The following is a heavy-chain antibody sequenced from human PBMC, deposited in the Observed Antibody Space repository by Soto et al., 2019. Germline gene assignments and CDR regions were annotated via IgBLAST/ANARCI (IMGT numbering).Heavy chain of an antibody. D-gene: IGHD2-2*01. V-gene: IGHV4-4*02. CDR2: IYHSGST. CDR1: SGSISSSNW. CDR3: ARGGCSSSSCLDAFDI. Sequence: SETLSLTCAVSSGSISSSNWWSWVRQPPGKGLEWIGEIYHSGSTTYNPSLKSRVTISVDKSKNQFSLKLSSVTAADTAVYYCARGGCSSSSCLDAFDIWGQGTMVTVAS. J-gene: IGHJ3*02.